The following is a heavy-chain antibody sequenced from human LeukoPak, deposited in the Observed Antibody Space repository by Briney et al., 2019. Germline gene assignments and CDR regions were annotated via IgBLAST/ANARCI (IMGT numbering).Heavy chain of an antibody. CDR1: RGAFTNYA. J-gene: IGHJ4*02. Sequence: ASVKVSCKTSRGAFTNYAISWVRQAPGQGLEWMGRIIPILGIANYAQKFQGRVTITADKSTSTAYMELSSLRSEDTAVYYCARAGGRTEGTVDYWGQGTLVTVSS. D-gene: IGHD2-8*02. V-gene: IGHV1-69*04. CDR3: ARAGGRTEGTVDY. CDR2: IIPILGIA.